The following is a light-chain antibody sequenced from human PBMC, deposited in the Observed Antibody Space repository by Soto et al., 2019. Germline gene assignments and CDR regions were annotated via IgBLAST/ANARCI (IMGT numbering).Light chain of an antibody. CDR3: QKYNNWPFT. Sequence: EIVMTQSPATLSVSPGDRVTLPCRAGESISTNLAWYQQQTGQPPRIIIYGESTRATGIPDRFSGSGAGTDLNLTISRLQSEDFAVYYCQKYNNWPFTCGQGTRLEIK. J-gene: IGKJ5*01. V-gene: IGKV3D-15*01. CDR2: GES. CDR1: ESISTN.